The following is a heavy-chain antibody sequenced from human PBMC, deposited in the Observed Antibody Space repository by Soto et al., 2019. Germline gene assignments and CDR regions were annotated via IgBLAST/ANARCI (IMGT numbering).Heavy chain of an antibody. CDR3: ARGQTRPLDAIAIAYDSSGYYDY. J-gene: IGHJ4*02. V-gene: IGHV4-30-2*01. CDR2: IYHSGST. D-gene: IGHD3-22*01. CDR1: GGSISSGGYS. Sequence: SETLSLTCAVSGGSISSGGYSWSWIRQPPGKGLEWIGYIYHSGSTYYNPSLKSRVTISVDRSKNQFSLKLSSVTAADTAVYYCARGQTRPLDAIAIAYDSSGYYDYRGQGTLVTGSS.